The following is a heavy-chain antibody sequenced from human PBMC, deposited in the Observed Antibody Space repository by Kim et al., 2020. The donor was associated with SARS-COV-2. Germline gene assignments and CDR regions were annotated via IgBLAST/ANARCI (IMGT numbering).Heavy chain of an antibody. CDR1: GFTFSSYW. J-gene: IGHJ3*02. V-gene: IGHV3-7*01. CDR3: ARPYRGGSFDI. Sequence: GGSLRLSCAASGFTFSSYWMSWVRQAPGKGLEWVASIKQDASVISYVDSVRGRCTISRDNAKNSLPLQMDSLRDEDTAVYFCARPYRGGSFDIWGQGTMVTFSS. CDR2: IKQDASVI. D-gene: IGHD3-16*01.